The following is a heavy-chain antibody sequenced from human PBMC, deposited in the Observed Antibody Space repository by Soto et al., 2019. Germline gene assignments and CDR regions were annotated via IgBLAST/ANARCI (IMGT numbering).Heavy chain of an antibody. D-gene: IGHD3-9*01. CDR2: IYYNGTT. CDR1: GGSIRSPNFS. CDR3: AGLNFDILPAYYAFDI. Sequence: LSLTCTVIGGSIRSPNFSWSWIRQHPGKGPEWIGNIYYNGTTTYSPSLESRLTISLDPSKNQFSLTLRSVTAADTAVYYCAGLNFDILPAYYAFDIWGKGTMVTVSS. J-gene: IGHJ3*02. V-gene: IGHV4-31*03.